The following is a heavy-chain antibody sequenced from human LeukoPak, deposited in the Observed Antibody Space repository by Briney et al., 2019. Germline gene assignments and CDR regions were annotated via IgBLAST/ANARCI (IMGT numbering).Heavy chain of an antibody. V-gene: IGHV1-8*01. D-gene: IGHD3-22*01. Sequence: ASVKVSCKASGYTFTSCDINWVRQATGQGLEGMGWMNPNSGNTGYAQKFQGRVTMTRNTSISTAYMELSSLRSEDRAGYYCARGRYYDSSGYYLDYWGQGTLVTVSS. J-gene: IGHJ4*02. CDR3: ARGRYYDSSGYYLDY. CDR1: GYTFTSCD. CDR2: MNPNSGNT.